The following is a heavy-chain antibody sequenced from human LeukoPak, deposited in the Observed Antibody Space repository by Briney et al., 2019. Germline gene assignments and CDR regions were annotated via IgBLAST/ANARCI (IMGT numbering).Heavy chain of an antibody. Sequence: GGSLRLSCAASGFMVSSNYMSWVRQAPGKGLEWVAVISYDGSNKYYADSVQGRFTISRDNSKNTLYLQMNSLRAEDTAVYYCAKAEGGYYYYGMDVWGQGTTVTVSS. V-gene: IGHV3-30*18. D-gene: IGHD1-14*01. CDR1: GFMVSSNY. J-gene: IGHJ6*02. CDR2: ISYDGSNK. CDR3: AKAEGGYYYYGMDV.